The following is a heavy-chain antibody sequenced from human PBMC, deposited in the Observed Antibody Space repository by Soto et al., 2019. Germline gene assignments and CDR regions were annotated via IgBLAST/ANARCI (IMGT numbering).Heavy chain of an antibody. CDR3: ARRFLEGLAWFDP. CDR2: IIPIFGTA. D-gene: IGHD3-3*01. V-gene: IGHV1-69*13. CDR1: GGTFSSYA. J-gene: IGHJ5*02. Sequence: GASVKVSCKASGGTFSSYAISWVRQAPGQGLEWMGGIIPIFGTANYAQKFQGRVTITADESTSTAYMELSSLRSEDTAVYYCARRFLEGLAWFDPWGQGTLVTVSS.